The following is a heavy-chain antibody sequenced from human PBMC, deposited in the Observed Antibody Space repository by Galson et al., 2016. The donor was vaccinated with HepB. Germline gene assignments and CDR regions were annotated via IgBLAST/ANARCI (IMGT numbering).Heavy chain of an antibody. CDR2: ISGDGGST. J-gene: IGHJ4*02. Sequence: SLRLSCAASGFTFSSYAMRWVRQAPGKGLEWVSAISGDGGSTYYAGSVQGRFTSSRDRSKNALYLQMNSLRADDKAVYYCARFTKQWLDRVYYFNYWGKGTLVTVSS. V-gene: IGHV3-23*01. CDR3: ARFTKQWLDRVYYFNY. D-gene: IGHD6-19*01. CDR1: GFTFSSYA.